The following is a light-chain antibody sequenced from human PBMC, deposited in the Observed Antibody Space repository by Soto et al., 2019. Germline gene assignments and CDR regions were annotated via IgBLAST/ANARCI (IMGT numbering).Light chain of an antibody. CDR3: QQYGSSSWT. Sequence: HYPGTLGFSPREKDTISLGARAGVSSSYFAWYQQRFGQAPRLLIYGASSRATGIPDRFSGSGSGTDFTLTISRLEPEDFAVYYCQQYGSSSWTFGQGTKVDI. V-gene: IGKV3-20*01. CDR1: AGVSSSY. J-gene: IGKJ1*01. CDR2: GAS.